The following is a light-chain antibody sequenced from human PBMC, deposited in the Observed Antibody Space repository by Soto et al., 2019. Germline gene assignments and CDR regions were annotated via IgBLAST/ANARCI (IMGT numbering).Light chain of an antibody. CDR3: KPCDSYPLT. CDR1: QSINSW. J-gene: IGKJ4*01. V-gene: IGKV1-5*01. Sequence: DIQMTQSRSTLSSSVGSRATSTCMASQSINSWLAWYQQKPGKDPKLMIYDDSSLESGVQSRFSGSGSGTEFTLTISSMQPEDFATYYCKPCDSYPLTFGQGTKVDIK. CDR2: DDS.